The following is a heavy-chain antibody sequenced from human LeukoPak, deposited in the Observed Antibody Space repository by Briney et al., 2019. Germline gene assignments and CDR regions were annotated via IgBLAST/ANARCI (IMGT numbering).Heavy chain of an antibody. CDR1: GFTFSSYS. V-gene: IGHV3-48*02. J-gene: IGHJ3*02. Sequence: PGGSLRLSCAASGFTFSSYSMNWVRQAPGKGLEWVSYISSSSTTICYADSLKGRFTISRDNGKNSLYLQMNSLRDEDTAVYYCARDRYCGGDCYSNAFDIWGRGTMVTVSS. D-gene: IGHD2-21*02. CDR2: ISSSSTTI. CDR3: ARDRYCGGDCYSNAFDI.